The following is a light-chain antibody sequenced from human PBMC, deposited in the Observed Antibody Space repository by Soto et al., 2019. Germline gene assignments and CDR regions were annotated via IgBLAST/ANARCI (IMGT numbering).Light chain of an antibody. Sequence: DIVMTQSPDSLAVSLGERATINCKSSQNILYSSNNKNYLAWYRQKPGQPPKLLTYWASVRESGVPDRISGSGSGTDFTLTISSLQAEDVAVYYCQQYYSTPPYTFGQGTKLEIK. J-gene: IGKJ2*01. CDR2: WAS. V-gene: IGKV4-1*01. CDR3: QQYYSTPPYT. CDR1: QNILYSSNNKNY.